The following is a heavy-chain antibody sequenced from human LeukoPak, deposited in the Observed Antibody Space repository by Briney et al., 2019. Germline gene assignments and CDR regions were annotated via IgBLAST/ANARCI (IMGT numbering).Heavy chain of an antibody. CDR3: AKGWWELPIDY. D-gene: IGHD1-26*01. Sequence: GGSLRLSCAASGFTFSSYGMHWVRQAPGKGLGWVAVIRYDGSNKYYADSVKRRFTISRDNSKNPLYLQMNSLRAEDTAVYYCAKGWWELPIDYWGQGTLVTVSS. CDR2: IRYDGSNK. V-gene: IGHV3-30*02. CDR1: GFTFSSYG. J-gene: IGHJ4*02.